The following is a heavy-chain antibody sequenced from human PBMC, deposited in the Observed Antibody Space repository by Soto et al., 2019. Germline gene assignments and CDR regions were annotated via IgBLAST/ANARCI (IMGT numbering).Heavy chain of an antibody. Sequence: AGGSLRLSCAASGFTFSDYYMSWIRQAPGKGLEWVSYISSSGSTIYYADSVKGRLTISRDNAKNSLYLQMNSLRAEDTAVYYCARDSGRSWGDYGMDVWGQGTTVTVSS. D-gene: IGHD3-16*01. V-gene: IGHV3-11*01. J-gene: IGHJ6*02. CDR1: GFTFSDYY. CDR2: ISSSGSTI. CDR3: ARDSGRSWGDYGMDV.